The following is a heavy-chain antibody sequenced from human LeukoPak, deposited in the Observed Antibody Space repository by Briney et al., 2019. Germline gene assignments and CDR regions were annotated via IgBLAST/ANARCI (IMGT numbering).Heavy chain of an antibody. J-gene: IGHJ4*02. CDR1: GFTFSSYA. CDR3: AKDSYGSSFDY. V-gene: IGHV3-23*01. Sequence: GGSLRLSCAASGFTFSSYAMSWVRQAPGKGLEWVSAISGSGGSTYYADSVKGRFAISRDNSKNALYLQMNSLRAEDTAVYYCAKDSYGSSFDYWGQGTLAPASS. CDR2: ISGSGGST. D-gene: IGHD5-18*01.